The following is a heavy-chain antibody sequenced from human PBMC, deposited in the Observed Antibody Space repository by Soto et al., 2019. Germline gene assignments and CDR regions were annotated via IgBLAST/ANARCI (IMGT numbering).Heavy chain of an antibody. CDR3: ARDGRYCGGDCYSYYYYYGMDV. CDR2: IWYDGSNK. D-gene: IGHD2-21*02. V-gene: IGHV3-33*01. Sequence: QVQLVESGGGVVQPGRSLRLSCAASGFTFSSYGMHWVRQAPGKGLERVAVIWYDGSNKYYADSVKGRFTISRDNSKNTLYLQMNSLRAEDTAVYYCARDGRYCGGDCYSYYYYYGMDVWGQGTTVTVSS. J-gene: IGHJ6*02. CDR1: GFTFSSYG.